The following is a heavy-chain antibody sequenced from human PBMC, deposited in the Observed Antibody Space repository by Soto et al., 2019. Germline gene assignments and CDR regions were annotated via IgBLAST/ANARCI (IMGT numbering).Heavy chain of an antibody. J-gene: IGHJ1*01. V-gene: IGHV3-23*01. CDR2: TTGSGANK. CDR1: GFTFKNYA. D-gene: IGHD4-17*01. CDR3: AKDGDFGEDGQAEYFAH. Sequence: EVNLLESGGGVVQPGESLRISCVGSGFTFKNYAMTWVRQAPGKGLEWVSGTTGSGANKHYADSVRGRFTISRDNSKKNLYLEMKSLRVEDTAVYYCAKDGDFGEDGQAEYFAHWGQGTLVTVSS.